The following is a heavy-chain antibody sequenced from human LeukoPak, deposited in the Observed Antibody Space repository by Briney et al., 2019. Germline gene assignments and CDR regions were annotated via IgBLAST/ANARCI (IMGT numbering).Heavy chain of an antibody. D-gene: IGHD1-14*01. J-gene: IGHJ4*02. CDR2: IYHSGST. Sequence: SETLSLTCAVSGGSISSGGYSWSWIRQPPGKGLEWIGYIYHSGSTYYNPSLKSRVTISVDRSKNQFSLKLSSVTAADTAVYYCARGPEGYHSYFDYWGQGTLVTVSS. CDR3: ARGPEGYHSYFDY. V-gene: IGHV4-30-2*01. CDR1: GGSISSGGYS.